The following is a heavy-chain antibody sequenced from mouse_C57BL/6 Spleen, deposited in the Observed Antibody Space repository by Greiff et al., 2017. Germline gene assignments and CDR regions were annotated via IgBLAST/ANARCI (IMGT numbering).Heavy chain of an antibody. J-gene: IGHJ2*01. Sequence: EVQLMESGGGLVKPGGSLKISCAASGFTFSSYAMSWVRQTPEKGLEWVANISAGGSYTYYPDKVKGRFTISRDNAKNNLYLQMSNLKSDDTAMYSCARVGITTVGAFDGWGQGTTLTVSS. CDR2: ISAGGSYT. CDR1: GFTFSSYA. V-gene: IGHV5-4*01. D-gene: IGHD1-1*01. CDR3: ARVGITTVGAFDG.